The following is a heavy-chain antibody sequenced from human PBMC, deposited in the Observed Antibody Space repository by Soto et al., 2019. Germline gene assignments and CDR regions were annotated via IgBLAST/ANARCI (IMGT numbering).Heavy chain of an antibody. D-gene: IGHD2-8*01. Sequence: QVQLQQWGAGLLKPSETLSLTCNGGSFSNYYWTWLRQPPGKGLEWIGDINHSGSAKYNPSLKSRVTITVDTAKNQLSLSLRSVTAADTAVYYCARGKPRSSKVYSTVYCHYGMDVWGQGPTVIVSS. J-gene: IGHJ6*02. V-gene: IGHV4-34*01. CDR2: INHSGSA. CDR3: ARGKPRSSKVYSTVYCHYGMDV. CDR1: GGSFSNYY.